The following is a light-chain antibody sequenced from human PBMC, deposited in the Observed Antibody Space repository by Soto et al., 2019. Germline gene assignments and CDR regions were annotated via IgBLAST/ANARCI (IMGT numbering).Light chain of an antibody. CDR2: AAS. Sequence: DIQMSQSPSSLSASVGDRVTITCRASQGIGDALGWYQQKPGKAPKRLIYAASTLQSGVPSRFSGSGSGTDFTLTISCLQSEDFATYYCQQYYSYPWTFGQGTKVDIK. J-gene: IGKJ1*01. CDR3: QQYYSYPWT. CDR1: QGIGDA. V-gene: IGKV1-17*01.